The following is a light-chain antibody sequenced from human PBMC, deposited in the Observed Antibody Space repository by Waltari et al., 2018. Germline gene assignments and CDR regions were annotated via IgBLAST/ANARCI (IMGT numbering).Light chain of an antibody. Sequence: QLVLTQSPSASASLGASIKLTCTLSSGHGSYAIAWHQQQPEKGPRYLMRVNSDGSHSKGDGIPDRFSGSSSGAERYLTISSLQSEDEADYHCQTLDTAIYVFGTGTKVTVL. CDR2: VNSDGSH. V-gene: IGLV4-69*01. J-gene: IGLJ1*01. CDR1: SGHGSYA. CDR3: QTLDTAIYV.